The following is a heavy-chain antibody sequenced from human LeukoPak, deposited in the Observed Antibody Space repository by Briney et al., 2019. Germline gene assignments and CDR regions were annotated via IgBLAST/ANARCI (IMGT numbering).Heavy chain of an antibody. CDR1: GGSFSGYY. CDR2: INHSGST. Sequence: PSETLSLTCAVYGGSFSGYYWSWIRQPPGKGLEWIGEINHSGSTNYNPSLKSRVTISVDTSKNQFSLKLSSVTAADTAVYYCARGWYCSSTSCYTGNWFDPWGQGTLVTVSS. CDR3: ARGWYCSSTSCYTGNWFDP. D-gene: IGHD2-2*02. V-gene: IGHV4-34*01. J-gene: IGHJ5*02.